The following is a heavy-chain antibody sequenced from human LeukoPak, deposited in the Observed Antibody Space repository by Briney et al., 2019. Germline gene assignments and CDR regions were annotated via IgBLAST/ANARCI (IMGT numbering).Heavy chain of an antibody. Sequence: ASVKVSCKASGGTFSSYAISWVRQAPGQGLEWMGGIIPIFGTANYAQKFQGRVTITADKSTSTAYMELSSLRSEDTAVYYCARGYYDSSGYYSFDYWGQGTLVTVSS. J-gene: IGHJ4*02. CDR2: IIPIFGTA. D-gene: IGHD3-22*01. CDR3: ARGYYDSSGYYSFDY. V-gene: IGHV1-69*06. CDR1: GGTFSSYA.